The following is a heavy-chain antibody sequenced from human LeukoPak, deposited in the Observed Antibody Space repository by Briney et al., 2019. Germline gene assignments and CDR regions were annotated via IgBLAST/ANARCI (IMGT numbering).Heavy chain of an antibody. CDR3: ARETDPVYCSSTSCYSSVSWFDP. V-gene: IGHV4-34*01. CDR1: GGSFSGYY. J-gene: IGHJ5*02. D-gene: IGHD2-2*01. Sequence: PSETLSLTCAVYGGSFSGYYWSWIRQPPGKGLEWIGEINHSGSTNYNPSLKSRVTISVDTSKNQFSPKLSSVTAADTAVYYCARETDPVYCSSTSCYSSVSWFDPWGQGTLVTVSS. CDR2: INHSGST.